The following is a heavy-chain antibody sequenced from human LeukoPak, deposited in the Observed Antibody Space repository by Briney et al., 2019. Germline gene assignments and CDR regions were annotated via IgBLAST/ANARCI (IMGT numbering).Heavy chain of an antibody. D-gene: IGHD6-13*01. J-gene: IGHJ4*02. Sequence: TGGSLRLSCAASGFTFNTYGMHWVRQAPGKGLEYVSGIGPDGGTTYYAKSVKGRFTISRDNSKSMVYIQMGSLTADDMAVYHCARGAQLTDYWGQGTLVTVSS. V-gene: IGHV3-64*01. CDR1: GFTFNTYG. CDR3: ARGAQLTDY. CDR2: IGPDGGTT.